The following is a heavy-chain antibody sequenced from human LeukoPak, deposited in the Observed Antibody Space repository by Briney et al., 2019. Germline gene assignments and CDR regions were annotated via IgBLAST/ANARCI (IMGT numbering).Heavy chain of an antibody. D-gene: IGHD7-27*01. V-gene: IGHV3-30*18. CDR3: AKDGLTGVNYYYGMDV. CDR1: GFSFSSYG. CDR2: ISYDESYK. Sequence: GGSLRLSCAASGFSFSSYGIHWVRQAPGKGLEGVAVISYDESYKYYADSVKGRFTISRDNSKNTLYLQMNSLRAEDTAVYYCAKDGLTGVNYYYGMDVWGKGTTVTVSS. J-gene: IGHJ6*04.